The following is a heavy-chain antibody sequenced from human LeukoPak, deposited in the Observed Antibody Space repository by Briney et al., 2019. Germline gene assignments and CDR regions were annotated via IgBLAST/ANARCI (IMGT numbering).Heavy chain of an antibody. Sequence: GESLKIFCKGSGYRFTSYWIGWVRQMPGKGLEWMGIIYPGDSDTRYSPSFQGQVTISADKSISTTYLQWSSLKASDTAMYYCARVLWSPFGYYLFDYWGQGTLVTVFS. CDR2: IYPGDSDT. V-gene: IGHV5-51*01. CDR1: GYRFTSYW. D-gene: IGHD3-22*01. J-gene: IGHJ4*02. CDR3: ARVLWSPFGYYLFDY.